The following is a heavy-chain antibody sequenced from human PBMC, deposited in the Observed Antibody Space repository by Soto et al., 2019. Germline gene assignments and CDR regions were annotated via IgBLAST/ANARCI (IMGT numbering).Heavy chain of an antibody. D-gene: IGHD4-17*01. CDR2: IYYSGST. CDR3: ARKRGDYDGPWFDP. J-gene: IGHJ5*02. Sequence: PSQTLSLTCSVAGGSISSHGWSWIRQPPGKGLEWIGYIYYSGSTNYNPSLKSRVTISVDTSKNQFSLKLSSVTAADTVVYYCARKRGDYDGPWFDPWGQGTLVTVSS. V-gene: IGHV4-59*11. CDR1: GGSISSHG.